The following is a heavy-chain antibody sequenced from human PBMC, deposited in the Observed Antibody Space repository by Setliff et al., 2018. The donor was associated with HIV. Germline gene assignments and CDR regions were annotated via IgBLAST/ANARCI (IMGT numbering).Heavy chain of an antibody. CDR3: ARVRDSGYDHDAFDI. CDR1: GYTFTGYY. D-gene: IGHD5-12*01. V-gene: IGHV1-2*02. J-gene: IGHJ3*02. CDR2: INPNSGGT. Sequence: ASVKVSCKASGYTFTGYYMHWVRQAPGQGLEWMGWINPNSGGTNYAQKVQGRVTMTRDTSISTAYMELSRLRSDDTAVYYCARVRDSGYDHDAFDIWGQGTMVTVSS.